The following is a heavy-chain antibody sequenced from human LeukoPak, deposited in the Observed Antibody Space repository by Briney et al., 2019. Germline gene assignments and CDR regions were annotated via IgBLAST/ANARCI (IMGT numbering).Heavy chain of an antibody. CDR1: GGSISSSSYY. CDR3: ARSYYDILTAYLYYFDY. D-gene: IGHD3-9*01. V-gene: IGHV4-39*01. Sequence: PSETLSLTCTVSGGSISSSSYYWGWIRQPPGMRLEWIGSIYYSGSTYYNPSLRSRVTISVDTSKNQFSLKLSSVTAADTAVYYCARSYYDILTAYLYYFDYWGQGTLVTVSS. J-gene: IGHJ4*02. CDR2: IYYSGST.